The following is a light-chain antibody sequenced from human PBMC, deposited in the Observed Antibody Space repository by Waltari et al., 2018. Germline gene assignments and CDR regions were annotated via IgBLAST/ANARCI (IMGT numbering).Light chain of an antibody. CDR1: SSAIGGYNY. CDR2: DVS. V-gene: IGLV2-14*03. J-gene: IGLJ2*01. CDR3: SSYTSSNTLV. Sequence: QSALTQPASVSGSPGQSITISCTGTSSAIGGYNYVSWYQHHPGKAPKLMIYDVSKRPSGVSNRFSGSKSGNTASLTISGLQAEDEADYYCSSYTSSNTLVFGGGTKLTVL.